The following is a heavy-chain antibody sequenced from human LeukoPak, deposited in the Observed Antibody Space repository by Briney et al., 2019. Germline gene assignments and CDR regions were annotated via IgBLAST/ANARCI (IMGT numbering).Heavy chain of an antibody. D-gene: IGHD3-10*01. CDR3: ARIGELLWFGELSTPFDY. V-gene: IGHV1-2*02. Sequence: VASVKVSCKASGYTFTGYYMHWVRQAPGQGLEWMGWINPNSGGTNYAQKFQGRVTMTRDTSISTAYMELSRLRSDDTAVYYCARIGELLWFGELSTPFDYWGQGTLVTVSS. J-gene: IGHJ4*02. CDR1: GYTFTGYY. CDR2: INPNSGGT.